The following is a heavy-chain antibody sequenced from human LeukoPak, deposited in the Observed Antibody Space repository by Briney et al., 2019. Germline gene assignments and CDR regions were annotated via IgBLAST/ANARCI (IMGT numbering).Heavy chain of an antibody. V-gene: IGHV4-39*07. J-gene: IGHJ3*02. CDR2: IYYSGST. CDR3: ARNHEMATRAFDI. D-gene: IGHD5-24*01. Sequence: PSETLSLTCTVSGGSISSSSYYWGWIRQPPGKGLEWIGSIYYSGSTYYNPSLKSRVTISVDTSKNQFSLKLSSVTAADTAVYYCARNHEMATRAFDIWGQGTMVTVSS. CDR1: GGSISSSSYY.